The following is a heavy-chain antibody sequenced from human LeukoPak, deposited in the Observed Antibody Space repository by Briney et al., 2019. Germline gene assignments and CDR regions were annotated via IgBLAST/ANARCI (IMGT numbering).Heavy chain of an antibody. Sequence: PSETLSLTCVVYGGSFSDYYWSWVRQPPGKGLEWIGEINHSGTTKYNPSLKSRLTISIHTSNNQFSLNLNSVTAADTAVYYGARGDVTLAGRRWPYYFYYYMDLWGKGTTVTISS. V-gene: IGHV4-34*01. CDR2: INHSGTT. J-gene: IGHJ6*03. CDR3: ARGDVTLAGRRWPYYFYYYMDL. CDR1: GGSFSDYY. D-gene: IGHD6-19*01.